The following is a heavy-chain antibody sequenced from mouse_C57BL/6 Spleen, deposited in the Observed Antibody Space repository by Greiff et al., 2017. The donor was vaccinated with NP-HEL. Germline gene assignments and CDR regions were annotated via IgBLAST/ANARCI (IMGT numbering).Heavy chain of an antibody. CDR1: GYTFTSYW. V-gene: IGHV1-64*01. Sequence: VQLQQPGAELVKPGASVKLSCKASGYTFTSYWMHWVKQRPGQGLEWIGMIHPNSGSTNYNEKFKSKATLTVDKSSSTAYMQLSSLTSEDSAVYYCARALLWGYAMDYWGQGTSVTVSS. CDR2: IHPNSGST. D-gene: IGHD2-10*01. J-gene: IGHJ4*01. CDR3: ARALLWGYAMDY.